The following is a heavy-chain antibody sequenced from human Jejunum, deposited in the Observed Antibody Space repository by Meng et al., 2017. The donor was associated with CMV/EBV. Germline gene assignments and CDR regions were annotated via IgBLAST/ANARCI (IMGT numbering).Heavy chain of an antibody. V-gene: IGHV3-7*01. D-gene: IGHD2-2*01. CDR2: IKQDGSEK. CDR1: SSYW. Sequence: SSYWMSWVRQAPGKGLEWVANIKQDGSEKYYVDSVKGRFTISRDNARDSLYLQMNSLRAEDTAVYYCARGRWDIVVLPAGYYFDYWGQGTLGTVSS. J-gene: IGHJ4*02. CDR3: ARGRWDIVVLPAGYYFDY.